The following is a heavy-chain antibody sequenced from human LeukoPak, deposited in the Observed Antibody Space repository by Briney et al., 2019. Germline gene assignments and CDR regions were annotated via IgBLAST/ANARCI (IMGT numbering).Heavy chain of an antibody. CDR1: GFTFGSYA. V-gene: IGHV3-30*04. CDR2: ISYHGKSE. J-gene: IGHJ6*02. Sequence: PGRSLRLSCAASGFTFGSYALHWVRQAPGKGLEWVAFISYHGKSENYADSVKGRFTISRDNSKNTLYLQMNSLRAEDTAVYYCAKTYYYGSGRTRYYYYYGMDVWGQGTTVTVSS. CDR3: AKTYYYGSGRTRYYYYYGMDV. D-gene: IGHD3-10*01.